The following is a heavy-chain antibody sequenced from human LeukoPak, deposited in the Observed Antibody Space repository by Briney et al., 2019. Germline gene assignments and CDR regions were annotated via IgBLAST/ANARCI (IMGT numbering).Heavy chain of an antibody. D-gene: IGHD6-13*01. V-gene: IGHV3-21*06. J-gene: IGHJ4*02. CDR1: GFTVSSYY. Sequence: GGSLRLSCAASGFTVSSYYMTWVRQAPGKGLEWVSSISNSGNNIYYPDSVKGRFTTSRDNAKSSLYLQMSSLRAEDTAVYYCARGSSWSYDYWGRGTLVTVSS. CDR3: ARGSSWSYDY. CDR2: ISNSGNNI.